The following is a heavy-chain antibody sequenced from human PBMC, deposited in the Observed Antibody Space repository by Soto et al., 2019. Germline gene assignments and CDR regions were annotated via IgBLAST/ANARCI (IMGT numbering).Heavy chain of an antibody. J-gene: IGHJ3*01. Sequence: GSLRLSCAASGFTFSSSEMYWVRQAPGKGLEWVSYIHPGGQIIFYADSVKGRFTISRDNAKNSVYLQMNNLRAEDTAVYYCARRGSSWGQGTMVTVSS. CDR3: ARRGSS. V-gene: IGHV3-48*03. D-gene: IGHD2-2*01. CDR1: GFTFSSSE. CDR2: IHPGGQII.